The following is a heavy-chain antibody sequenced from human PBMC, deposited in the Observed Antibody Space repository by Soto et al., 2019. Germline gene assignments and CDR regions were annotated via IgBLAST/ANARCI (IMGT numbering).Heavy chain of an antibody. D-gene: IGHD3-10*02. CDR2: ISDHGNTA. J-gene: IGHJ5*02. CDR3: AKVGLSVVRAANHSYNWFEP. V-gene: IGHV3-30*04. Sequence: VGSLRLSCTASGFTFSNYALHWLRQTPGKGLEWVSYISDHGNTAKYADSVKGRFTISRDNYKKEVYLQMNSLRIEDTAVYYCAKVGLSVVRAANHSYNWFEPWGQGTLVTVSS. CDR1: GFTFSNYA.